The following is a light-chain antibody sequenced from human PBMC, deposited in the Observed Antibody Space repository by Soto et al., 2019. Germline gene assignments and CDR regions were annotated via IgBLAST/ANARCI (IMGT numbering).Light chain of an antibody. Sequence: EIVMTQSPATLSVSPGERATLSCRASQSVRSNLAWYQQKPGQAPRLLIFGASTRATGIPARFSGTGSGTEFTLTISSLQSEDFAVYYCQQYNNWHQTFGQGTKV. J-gene: IGKJ1*01. V-gene: IGKV3-15*01. CDR2: GAS. CDR1: QSVRSN. CDR3: QQYNNWHQT.